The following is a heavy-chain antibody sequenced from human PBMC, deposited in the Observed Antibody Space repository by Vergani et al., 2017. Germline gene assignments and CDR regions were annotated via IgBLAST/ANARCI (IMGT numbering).Heavy chain of an antibody. Sequence: QVKLQESGPGLVKPSETLSLTCTVSGGSFSTGGQSWTWLRQSAGKGLEWIGRIYTSGATNYNPSLRSRAIMSVDASKKQFSLKVTSVTAADTAVYFCARQRPGSGWSPGDFDDWGQGILVTVSS. J-gene: IGHJ4*02. V-gene: IGHV4-61*02. CDR2: IYTSGAT. D-gene: IGHD6-19*01. CDR3: ARQRPGSGWSPGDFDD. CDR1: GGSFSTGGQS.